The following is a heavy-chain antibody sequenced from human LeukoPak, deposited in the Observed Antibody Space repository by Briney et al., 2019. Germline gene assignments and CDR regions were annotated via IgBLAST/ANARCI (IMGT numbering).Heavy chain of an antibody. CDR1: GGSISSGGYY. CDR3: ARETMGTGFDP. Sequence: EPSQTLSLTCTVSGGSISSGGYYWSWLRQPPGKGLEWIGYIYHSGSTYYNPSLKSRVTTSVDRSKNQFSLKLSSVTAADTAVYYCARETMGTGFDPWGQGTLVTVSS. D-gene: IGHD1-7*01. J-gene: IGHJ5*02. V-gene: IGHV4-30-2*01. CDR2: IYHSGST.